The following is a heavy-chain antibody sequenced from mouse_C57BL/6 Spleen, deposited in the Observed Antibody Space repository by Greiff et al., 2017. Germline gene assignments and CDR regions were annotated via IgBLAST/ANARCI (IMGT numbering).Heavy chain of an antibody. CDR2: IRLKSDNYAT. V-gene: IGHV6-3*01. J-gene: IGHJ4*01. CDR1: GFTFSNYW. D-gene: IGHD4-1*01. Sequence: EVKPMEFGGGLVQPGGSMKLSRVASGFTFSNYWMNWVRQSPEKGLEWVAQIRLKSDNYATHYAECVKGRFTISRDDSKSSVYLQMNNLRAEDTGIYYCTGQTGYYAMDYWGQGTSVTVSS. CDR3: TGQTGYYAMDY.